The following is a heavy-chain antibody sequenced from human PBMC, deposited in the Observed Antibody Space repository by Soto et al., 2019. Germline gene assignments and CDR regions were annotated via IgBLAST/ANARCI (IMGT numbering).Heavy chain of an antibody. J-gene: IGHJ6*02. V-gene: IGHV1-18*01. CDR3: ARTWVTGKGGMDG. CDR1: GYTVTSYG. Sequence: QVQLLQSGGEVKKPGASVKVSCTASGYTVTSYGFSWVRQAPGRGLEWMGWINGYTGNTHYVQKFQGRVTMTIGTSTSTAYMGLWTLISDDTAVYYCARTWVTGKGGMDGWGQGTTVTVS. D-gene: IGHD3-16*01. CDR2: INGYTGNT.